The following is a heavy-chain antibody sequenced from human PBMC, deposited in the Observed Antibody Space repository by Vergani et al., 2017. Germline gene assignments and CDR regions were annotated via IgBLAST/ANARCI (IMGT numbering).Heavy chain of an antibody. CDR1: GASMSSVGYY. CDR3: ARGSRAAGYGGHDS. CDR2: ILGSGTA. J-gene: IGHJ4*02. V-gene: IGHV4-61*02. D-gene: IGHD6-13*01. Sequence: QVQLQESGPGLVKPSPTLSLTCTVSGASMSSVGYYWTWIRQSAGKRLEWIGDILGSGTANYNPSFQGRVSRSVATSKNQFSLLLSSVNATATAVYYCARGSRAAGYGGHDSWGQGTRVTVSS.